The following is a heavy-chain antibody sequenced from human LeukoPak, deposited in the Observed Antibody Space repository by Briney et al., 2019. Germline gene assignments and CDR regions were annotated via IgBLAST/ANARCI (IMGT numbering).Heavy chain of an antibody. D-gene: IGHD3-10*01. J-gene: IGHJ6*02. Sequence: GGSLRLSCAASGFTFSSYGMHWVRQAPGKGLEWVAVISYDGSNKYYADSVKGRFTISRDNSKNTLYLQMNSLRAEDTAVYYCARPYYYGSGSYYKWDYYYYGMDVWGQGTTVTVSS. CDR3: ARPYYYGSGSYYKWDYYYYGMDV. CDR1: GFTFSSYG. V-gene: IGHV3-30*03. CDR2: ISYDGSNK.